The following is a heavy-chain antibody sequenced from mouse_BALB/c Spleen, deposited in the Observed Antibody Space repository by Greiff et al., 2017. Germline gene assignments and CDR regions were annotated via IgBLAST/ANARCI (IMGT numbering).Heavy chain of an antibody. CDR1: GDSITSGY. Sequence: EVQLQESGPSLVKPSQTLSLTCSVTGDSITSGYWNWIRKFPGNKLEYMGYISYSGNTYYNPSLKSRISITRDTSKNQYYLQLNSVTTEDTATYYCARYPYGSSSLYAMDYWGQGTSVTVSS. CDR3: ARYPYGSSSLYAMDY. D-gene: IGHD1-1*01. CDR2: ISYSGNT. V-gene: IGHV3-8*02. J-gene: IGHJ4*01.